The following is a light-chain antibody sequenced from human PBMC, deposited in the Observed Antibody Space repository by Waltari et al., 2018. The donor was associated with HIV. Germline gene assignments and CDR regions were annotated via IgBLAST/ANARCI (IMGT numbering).Light chain of an antibody. J-gene: IGKJ3*01. V-gene: IGKV1-5*03. Sequence: IQLTQSPSTLSASVGARVTITCRASQSVGTSLAWYQQTPAKAPKLLMSSVSTLQSGVPSRFSGSGSGTDFSLVISSLQPDDFATYYCQHYNTYPEGFSFGPGTRVEFK. CDR3: QHYNTYPEGFS. CDR1: QSVGTS. CDR2: SVS.